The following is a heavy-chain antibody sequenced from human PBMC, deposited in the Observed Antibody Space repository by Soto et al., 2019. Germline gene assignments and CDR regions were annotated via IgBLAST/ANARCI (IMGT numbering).Heavy chain of an antibody. Sequence: VSLRLSCIASGFSFGNDWMGWVRQAPGKGLEWVSGISESGGSTYYADSVKGRITISRDNSKNTLHLHINSLRAEDTAVYYCAKDLGRGNPSYFDCWGQGTLVTVSS. J-gene: IGHJ4*02. V-gene: IGHV3-23*01. CDR3: AKDLGRGNPSYFDC. D-gene: IGHD3-16*01. CDR2: ISESGGST. CDR1: GFSFGNDW.